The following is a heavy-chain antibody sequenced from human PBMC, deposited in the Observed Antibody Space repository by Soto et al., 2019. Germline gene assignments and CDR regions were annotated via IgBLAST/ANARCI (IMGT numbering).Heavy chain of an antibody. CDR2: INPNSGGT. J-gene: IGHJ4*02. CDR1: GYTFTGYY. Sequence: QVQLVQSGAEVKKPGASVKVSCKASGYTFTGYYMHWVRQAPGQGLEWMGWINPNSGGTNYAQKFQGWVTMNRDTSISTAYMELSRLRSDDTAVYYCARGEADYCDVYYFDYWGQGTLVTVSS. D-gene: IGHD4-17*01. CDR3: ARGEADYCDVYYFDY. V-gene: IGHV1-2*04.